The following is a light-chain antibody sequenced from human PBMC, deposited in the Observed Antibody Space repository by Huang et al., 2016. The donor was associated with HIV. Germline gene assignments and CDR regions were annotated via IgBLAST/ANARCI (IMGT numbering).Light chain of an antibody. J-gene: IGKJ5*01. CDR3: QQYNNWPPIT. V-gene: IGKV3-15*01. CDR2: GAS. CDR1: QSVSSN. Sequence: EIVMTQSPVTLSVSPGERATLSCRASQSVSSNLAWYQQKPGQAPQLLIYGASTRATGVPARFSGSGSGTEFTLTISSLQSEDFALYYCQQYNNWPPITFGQGTRLEIK.